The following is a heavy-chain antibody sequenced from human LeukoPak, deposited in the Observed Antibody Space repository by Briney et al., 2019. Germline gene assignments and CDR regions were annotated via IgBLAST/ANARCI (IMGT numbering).Heavy chain of an antibody. CDR2: IDHSGSI. D-gene: IGHD3-9*01. V-gene: IGHV4-38-2*02. Sequence: SETLSLTCTVSGYSISSGNYWGWIRQPPGKGLEWMGSIDHSGSIYYNPSLKSRVTISVDTSKNQFSLKVSSVTAADTAVYYCARDGVTGPYYDILTGYSIDFDYWGQGTLVTVSS. CDR1: GYSISSGNY. CDR3: ARDGVTGPYYDILTGYSIDFDY. J-gene: IGHJ4*02.